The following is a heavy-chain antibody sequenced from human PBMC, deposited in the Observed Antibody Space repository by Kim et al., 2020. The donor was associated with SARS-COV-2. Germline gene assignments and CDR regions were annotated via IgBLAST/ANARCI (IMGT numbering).Heavy chain of an antibody. CDR1: GFTFSSYA. CDR3: ARDLKIAVAAKWHYYYGMDV. Sequence: GGSLRLSCAASGFTFSSYAMHWVRQAPGKGLEWVAVISYDGSNKYYADSVKGRFTISRDNYKNTLYLQMNSLRAEDTAVYYCARDLKIAVAAKWHYYYGMDVWGQGTTVPVSS. V-gene: IGHV3-30*04. D-gene: IGHD6-19*01. J-gene: IGHJ6*02. CDR2: ISYDGSNK.